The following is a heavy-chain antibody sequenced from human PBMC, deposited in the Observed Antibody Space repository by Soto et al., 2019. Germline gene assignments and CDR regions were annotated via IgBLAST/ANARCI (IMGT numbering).Heavy chain of an antibody. D-gene: IGHD3-10*01. CDR2: MNPNSGNT. CDR3: ARGRGGTGRLWFGEPSKNWFDP. V-gene: IGHV1-8*01. CDR1: GYTFTSYD. J-gene: IGHJ5*02. Sequence: GASVKVSCKASGYTFTSYDINWVRQATGQGLEWMGWMNPNSGNTGYAQKFQGRVTMTRNTSISTAYMELSSLRSEDTAVYYCARGRGGTGRLWFGEPSKNWFDPWGQGTLVTVSS.